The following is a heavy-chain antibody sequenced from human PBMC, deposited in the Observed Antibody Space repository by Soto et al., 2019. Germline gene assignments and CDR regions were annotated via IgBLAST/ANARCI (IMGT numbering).Heavy chain of an antibody. CDR2: INSGNGKT. CDR3: AREWAEIKVWGVLNPAFGMDA. D-gene: IGHD3-16*01. CDR1: GYTFKAYA. J-gene: IGHJ6*02. Sequence: ASVKVSCKGSGYTFKAYAMHWVRQAPGHMLEWMGWINSGNGKTKYSQKFQDRVTITSDTSAKTAYMELRSLGSEDTAVYYCAREWAEIKVWGVLNPAFGMDAWG. V-gene: IGHV1-3*01.